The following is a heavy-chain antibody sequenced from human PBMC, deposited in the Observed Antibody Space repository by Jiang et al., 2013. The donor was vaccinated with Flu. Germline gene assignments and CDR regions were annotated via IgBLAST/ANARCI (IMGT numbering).Heavy chain of an antibody. CDR1: GGTFSSYA. CDR3: AREGYYYDSSGYYPYYYGMDV. V-gene: IGHV1-69*01. Sequence: QSGAEVKKPGSSVKVSCKASGGTFSSYAISWVRQAPGQGLEWMGGIIPIFGTANYAQKFQGRVTITADESTSTAYMELSSLRSEDTAVYYCAREGYYYDSSGYYPYYYGMDVWGQGTTVTVSS. CDR2: IIPIFGTA. D-gene: IGHD3-22*01. J-gene: IGHJ6*02.